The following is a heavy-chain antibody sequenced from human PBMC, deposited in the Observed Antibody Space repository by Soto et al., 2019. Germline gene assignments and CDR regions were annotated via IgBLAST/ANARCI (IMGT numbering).Heavy chain of an antibody. J-gene: IGHJ4*02. Sequence: SETLSLTCSVSGGSVSSDNYYWNWIRQPPGKGLEWIGYIYFNGDTKYNPSLNSRVTISTDTSNDQFSLKMTSVTAADTAVYYCARGRRTGARNFAYWGQGTLVTVSS. D-gene: IGHD1-26*01. V-gene: IGHV4-61*01. CDR1: GGSVSSDNYY. CDR2: IYFNGDT. CDR3: ARGRRTGARNFAY.